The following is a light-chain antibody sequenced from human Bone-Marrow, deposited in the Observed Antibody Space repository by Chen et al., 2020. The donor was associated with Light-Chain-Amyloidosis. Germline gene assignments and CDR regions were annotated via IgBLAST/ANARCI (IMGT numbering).Light chain of an antibody. J-gene: IGLJ3*02. Sequence: SYVLTQPSSVSVAPGQTATISCGGNNIGSKSVHCYQQTPGQSPLLVLFDDSDRPSGRTERLSGSNAGNTANLTISRVEAGEEADYYCQVWDRSSDGAVFGGGTKLTVL. V-gene: IGLV3-21*02. CDR3: QVWDRSSDGAV. CDR2: DDS. CDR1: NIGSKS.